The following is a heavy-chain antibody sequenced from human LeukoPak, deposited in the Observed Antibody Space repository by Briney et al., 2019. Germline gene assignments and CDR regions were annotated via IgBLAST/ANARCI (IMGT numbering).Heavy chain of an antibody. Sequence: GGSLRLSCAASGFSVSSNYVTWVRQAPGKGLEWVGNIKPDGSEKYYGDSVKGRFTISRDNAKNSLYLQMNSLRVEDTAVYHCARDYSSSGGHGFWGQGTLATVSS. D-gene: IGHD2-8*02. J-gene: IGHJ4*02. CDR2: IKPDGSEK. V-gene: IGHV3-7*04. CDR1: GFSVSSNY. CDR3: ARDYSSSGGHGF.